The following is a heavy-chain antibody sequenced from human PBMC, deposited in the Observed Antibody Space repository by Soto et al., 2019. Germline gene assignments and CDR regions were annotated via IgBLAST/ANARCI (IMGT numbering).Heavy chain of an antibody. CDR3: AKDYDFWSGSGEGFDP. J-gene: IGHJ5*02. CDR2: IRGSGGSR. V-gene: IGHV3-23*01. Sequence: EVQLLESGGGLVQPGGSLRLSCAASGFTFSSYAMSWVRQAPGKGLEWVSAIRGSGGSRYYADSVKGRFTISRDNSKNTLYLQMNSLRAEDTAVYYCAKDYDFWSGSGEGFDPWGQGTLVTVSS. CDR1: GFTFSSYA. D-gene: IGHD3-3*01.